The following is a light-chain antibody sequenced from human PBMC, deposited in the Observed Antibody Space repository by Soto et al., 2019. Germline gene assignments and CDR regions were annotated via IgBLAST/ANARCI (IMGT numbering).Light chain of an antibody. V-gene: IGKV1-5*03. CDR2: KAS. CDR1: QNIDSA. Sequence: DIQMTQSPATLSASVGDRVTITCRASQNIDSALAWYQKKPGTAPKPLIYKASTLASGVPSRFSGSGSGTQFTLTIRSLQPDDVASYYCQQYSTSFFTFGPGTSVD. CDR3: QQYSTSFFT. J-gene: IGKJ3*01.